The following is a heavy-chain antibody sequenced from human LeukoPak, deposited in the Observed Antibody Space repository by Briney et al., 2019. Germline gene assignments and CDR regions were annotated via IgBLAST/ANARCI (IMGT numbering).Heavy chain of an antibody. CDR1: GFTFSSYA. Sequence: GGSLRLSCAASGFTFSSYAMSWVRQAPGKGLEWVSAISGSGGSTYYADSVKGRFTISRDNSKNTLYLQMNSLRAGDTAVYYCARGRFRGGYDFGFDYWGQGTLVTVSS. V-gene: IGHV3-23*01. J-gene: IGHJ4*02. D-gene: IGHD5-12*01. CDR3: ARGRFRGGYDFGFDY. CDR2: ISGSGGST.